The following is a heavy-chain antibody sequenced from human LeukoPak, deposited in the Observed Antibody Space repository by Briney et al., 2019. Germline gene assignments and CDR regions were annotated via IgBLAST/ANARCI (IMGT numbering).Heavy chain of an antibody. D-gene: IGHD2-2*01. CDR1: GGSISSYY. V-gene: IGHV4-59*08. J-gene: IGHJ6*02. CDR3: ARGVCSRTSCYYYYGMDV. Sequence: SETLSLTCTVSGGSISSYYWSWIRQPPGKGLEWIGYIYYGGSTNYNPSLKSRVTISVDTSKNQFSLKLSSVTAADTAVYYCARGVCSRTSCYYYYGMDVWGQGTTVTVSS. CDR2: IYYGGST.